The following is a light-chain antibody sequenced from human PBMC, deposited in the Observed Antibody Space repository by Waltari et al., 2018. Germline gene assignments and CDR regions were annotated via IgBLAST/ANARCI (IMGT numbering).Light chain of an antibody. CDR3: LLNMVSGVL. J-gene: IGLJ7*02. CDR1: SGSVSTSNY. Sequence: TVVTQEPSLSVSPGGTVTLTCGLSSGSVSTSNYPSWYQQTPGQAQRTPTSSTNLPPSGVPDRSPGSTLGNKAPLPFPGAQADDESDYSCLLNMVSGVLFGGGTRLTSL. CDR2: STN. V-gene: IGLV8-61*01.